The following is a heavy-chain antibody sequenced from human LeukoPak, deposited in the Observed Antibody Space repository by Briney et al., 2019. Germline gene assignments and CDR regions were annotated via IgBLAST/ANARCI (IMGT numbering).Heavy chain of an antibody. Sequence: PGGSLRLSCAASGFTFSSHSMNWVRQAPGKGLEWVSYISSSSNTIYYADSVKGRFAISRDNAKNSLYLQMNSLRAEDTAVYYCARDRPKYCSSTSCYRPVDYWGQGTLVTVSS. J-gene: IGHJ4*02. D-gene: IGHD2-2*02. CDR1: GFTFSSHS. V-gene: IGHV3-48*01. CDR2: ISSSSNTI. CDR3: ARDRPKYCSSTSCYRPVDY.